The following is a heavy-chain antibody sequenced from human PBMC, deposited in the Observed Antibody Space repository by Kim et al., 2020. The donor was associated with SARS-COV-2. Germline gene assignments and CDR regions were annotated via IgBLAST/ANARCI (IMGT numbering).Heavy chain of an antibody. CDR3: ARGVYSYAY. CDR1: GFTFSSYW. Sequence: GGSLRLSCEASGFTFSSYWMHWVRQAPGKGLVWVSRINGDGSSTTYADSVKGRFTISRDNAKNTLYLQMNSLRAEDTAVYYCARGVYSYAYWGQGTLVTVSS. V-gene: IGHV3-74*01. D-gene: IGHD5-18*01. J-gene: IGHJ4*02. CDR2: INGDGSST.